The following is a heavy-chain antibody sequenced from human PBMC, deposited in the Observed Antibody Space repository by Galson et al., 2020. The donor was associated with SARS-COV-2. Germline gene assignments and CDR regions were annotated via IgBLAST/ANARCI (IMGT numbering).Heavy chain of an antibody. V-gene: IGHV3-64*04. J-gene: IGHJ3*01. CDR3: AGYYGDFVGHDAFDL. Sequence: GEYLKISCSASGFTFTSYAMHWVRQAPGKGLRYVSGISTNGDSTDYADSVKGRFTISRDNSKNTLYLQMNSLRAEDTAVDYCAGYYGDFVGHDAFDLCGQGTMVTVSS. D-gene: IGHD4-17*01. CDR1: GFTFTSYA. CDR2: ISTNGDST.